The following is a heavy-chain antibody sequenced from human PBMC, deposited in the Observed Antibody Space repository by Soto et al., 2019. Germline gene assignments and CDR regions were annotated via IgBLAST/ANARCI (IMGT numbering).Heavy chain of an antibody. CDR3: AHSRCGGDCLQSYSSHYYYGVDV. D-gene: IGHD2-21*02. J-gene: IGHJ6*02. V-gene: IGHV2-5*02. CDR2: IYWDDDK. CDR1: GFSLSTGGVG. Sequence: QITLRESGPTLVKPTQTLTLTCTFSGFSLSTGGVGVGWIRQPPGKALEWLALIYWDDDKRYSPSLKSRLTIPQDTSKNQVVLTMTNMDPVDTATYYCAHSRCGGDCLQSYSSHYYYGVDVWGQGTTVTVSS.